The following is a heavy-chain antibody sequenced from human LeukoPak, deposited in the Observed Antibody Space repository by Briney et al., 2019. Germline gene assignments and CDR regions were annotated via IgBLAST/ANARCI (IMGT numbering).Heavy chain of an antibody. CDR2: IYYSGST. CDR1: GGSISSYY. V-gene: IGHV4-59*01. Sequence: SETLSLTCTVSGGSISSYYWSWIRQPPGKGLEWIGYIYYSGSTNYNPSLKSRVTISVDTSKNQFSLKLSSVTAADTAVYYCARGPKYYDILTGYYNGFDYWGQGTLVTVSS. CDR3: ARGPKYYDILTGYYNGFDY. J-gene: IGHJ4*02. D-gene: IGHD3-9*01.